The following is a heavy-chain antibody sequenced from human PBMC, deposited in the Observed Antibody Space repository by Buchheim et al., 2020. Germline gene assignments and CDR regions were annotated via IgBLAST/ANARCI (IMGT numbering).Heavy chain of an antibody. V-gene: IGHV4-34*01. CDR1: GGSFSDYY. CDR2: INHSGST. D-gene: IGHD3-3*01. J-gene: IGHJ2*01. Sequence: QVQLQQWGAGLLKPSETLSLTCAVYGGSFSDYYWSWIRQPPGKGLEWIGEINHSGSTNYNPSLKSRVTISVDTSKNQFSLKLSSVTAADTAVYYCARDVLRFLEWLPSYWYFDLWGRGTL. CDR3: ARDVLRFLEWLPSYWYFDL.